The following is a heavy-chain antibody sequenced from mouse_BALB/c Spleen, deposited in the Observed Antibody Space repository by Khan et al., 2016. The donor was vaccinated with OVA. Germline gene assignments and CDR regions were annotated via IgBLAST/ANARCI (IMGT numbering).Heavy chain of an antibody. J-gene: IGHJ4*01. CDR3: ARQPYYHYYVMDY. CDR2: IWSDGST. D-gene: IGHD2-10*01. Sequence: QVRLQQSGPGLVAPSQSLSITCTISGFSLTNYGVHWVRLPPGKGLEWLVVIWSDGSTTYNSALKSRLSISKDNSKSQVFLKMNSLQTDDTAMYYCARQPYYHYYVMDYWGQGTSVTVSS. CDR1: GFSLTNYG. V-gene: IGHV2-6-1*01.